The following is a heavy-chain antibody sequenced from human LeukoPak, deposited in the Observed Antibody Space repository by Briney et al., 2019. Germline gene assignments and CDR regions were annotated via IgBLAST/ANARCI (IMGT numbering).Heavy chain of an antibody. CDR3: ARHDGGSYLVGWFDP. V-gene: IGHV4-59*08. D-gene: IGHD1-26*01. J-gene: IGHJ5*02. CDR2: IYDSGST. Sequence: PSETLSLTCTVSGGSISSYYWSWIRQPPGKGLEWIGYIYDSGSTNYNPSLKSRVTISVDTSKNQFSLKLSSVTAADTAVYYCARHDGGSYLVGWFDPWGQGTLVTVSS. CDR1: GGSISSYY.